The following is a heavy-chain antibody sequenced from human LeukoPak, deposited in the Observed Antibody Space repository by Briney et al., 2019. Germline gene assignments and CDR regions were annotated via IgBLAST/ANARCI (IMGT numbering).Heavy chain of an antibody. D-gene: IGHD1-26*01. J-gene: IGHJ4*02. V-gene: IGHV4-61*02. CDR3: ARARFLGNYFFDY. CDR1: GGSISSGSYY. CDR2: IYTSGTT. Sequence: PSQTLSLTCTVSGGSISSGSYYWSWIRQPAGKGLEWIGRIYTSGTTNYNPSLKSRVTISADTSKNQFSLNLSSVTAADTAVYYCARARFLGNYFFDYWGQGTLVTVSS.